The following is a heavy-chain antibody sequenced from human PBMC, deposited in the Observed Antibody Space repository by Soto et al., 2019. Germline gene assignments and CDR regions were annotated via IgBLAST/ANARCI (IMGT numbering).Heavy chain of an antibody. Sequence: SETLSLTCTVSGGSISSYYWSWIRQPPGKGLEWIGYIYYSGSTNYNPSLKSRVTISVDTSKNQFSLRVSSVTAADTAVYYCARGHRAMEYYYYYGMDVWGQGTTVTVSS. D-gene: IGHD5-18*01. J-gene: IGHJ6*02. V-gene: IGHV4-59*01. CDR3: ARGHRAMEYYYYYGMDV. CDR1: GGSISSYY. CDR2: IYYSGST.